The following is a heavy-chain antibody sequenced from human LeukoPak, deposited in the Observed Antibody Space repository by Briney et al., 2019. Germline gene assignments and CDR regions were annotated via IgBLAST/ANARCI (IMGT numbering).Heavy chain of an antibody. CDR2: ISYSGNT. J-gene: IGHJ4*02. D-gene: IGHD2-15*01. CDR3: ARDLGGGSFDF. Sequence: SETLSLTCTVSGGSISSSSYYWGWIRQPPGKGLEWIGSISYSGNTYYNPSLKSRVTLSVDTSKNQFSLKLSSVTAADTAVYYCARDLGGGSFDFWGQGTLVTVSS. CDR1: GGSISSSSYY. V-gene: IGHV4-39*07.